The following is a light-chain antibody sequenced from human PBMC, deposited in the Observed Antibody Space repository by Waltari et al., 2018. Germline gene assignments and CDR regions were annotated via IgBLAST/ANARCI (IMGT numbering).Light chain of an antibody. J-gene: IGKJ3*01. CDR1: QSISSY. CDR3: QHRGHWPPVAT. Sequence: IVLTQSPATLSLSPGERATLSCRASQSISSYLAWYQQRPGQSPRLLIYDASNGATGIPARFSGSGSGTDFTLTISSLEPEDFAVYYCQHRGHWPPVATFGPGTIVD. V-gene: IGKV3-11*01. CDR2: DAS.